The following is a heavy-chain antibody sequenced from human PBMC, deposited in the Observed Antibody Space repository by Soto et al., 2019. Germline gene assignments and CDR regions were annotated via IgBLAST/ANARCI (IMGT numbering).Heavy chain of an antibody. V-gene: IGHV3-23*01. CDR2: ISASGDST. CDR1: GLIFNNYA. Sequence: PGGSLRLSCAASGLIFNNYAMTWVRQAPGKGLEWVSAISASGDSTYYADSVKGRFTISRDNSKNTLFLQMNSLRAEDTAVYYCAKAASGSDYYFDYWGQGTLVTVSS. CDR3: AKAASGSDYYFDY. J-gene: IGHJ4*02. D-gene: IGHD3-10*01.